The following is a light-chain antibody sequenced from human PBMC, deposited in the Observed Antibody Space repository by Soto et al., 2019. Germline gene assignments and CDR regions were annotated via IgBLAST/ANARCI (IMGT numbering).Light chain of an antibody. J-gene: IGKJ4*01. CDR2: AAS. CDR3: QRYNTAPLT. V-gene: IGKV1-27*01. CDR1: PGISNY. Sequence: DLQMTQSPSSLSASVGDRVSITCRASPGISNYLAWYQQKPGKVPKLLIYAASTLQSGVPSRFSGSGSGTDFTLTISSLQPEDVATYYCQRYNTAPLTFGGGTNVEIK.